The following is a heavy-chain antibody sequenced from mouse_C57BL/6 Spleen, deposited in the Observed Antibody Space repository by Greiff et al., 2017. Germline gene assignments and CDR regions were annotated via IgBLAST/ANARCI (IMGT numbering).Heavy chain of an antibody. CDR2: IDPNSGGT. CDR1: GYTFTSYW. Sequence: VKLQQPGAELVKPGASVKLSCKASGYTFTSYWMHWVKQRPGRGLEWIGRIDPNSGGTKYNEKFKSKATLTVDKPSSTAYMQLSSLTSEDSAVYYCAITTVVHYYAMDYWGQGTSVTVSS. V-gene: IGHV1-72*01. CDR3: AITTVVHYYAMDY. D-gene: IGHD1-1*01. J-gene: IGHJ4*01.